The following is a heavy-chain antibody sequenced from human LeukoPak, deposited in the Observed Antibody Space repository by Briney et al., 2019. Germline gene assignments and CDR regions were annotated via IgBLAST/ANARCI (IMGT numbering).Heavy chain of an antibody. CDR3: ARGRRDGYTGPWYFDL. D-gene: IGHD5-24*01. Sequence: SETLSLTCAVYGGSFSGYYWSWIRQPPGKGLEWIGEINHSGSTNYNPSLKSRVTISVDTSKNQFSLKLSSVTAADTAVYYCARGRRDGYTGPWYFDLWGRGTLVTVSS. CDR1: GGSFSGYY. J-gene: IGHJ2*01. V-gene: IGHV4-34*01. CDR2: INHSGST.